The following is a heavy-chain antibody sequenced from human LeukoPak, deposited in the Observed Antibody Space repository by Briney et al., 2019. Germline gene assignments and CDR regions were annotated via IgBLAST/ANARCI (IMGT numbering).Heavy chain of an antibody. CDR3: ARVGCYYDSSGYYYDY. CDR1: GYTFTSYD. D-gene: IGHD3-22*01. V-gene: IGHV1-8*01. J-gene: IGHJ4*02. CDR2: MNPNSGNT. Sequence: ASVKVSCKASGYTFTSYDINWMRQATGQGLEWMGWMNPNSGNTGYAQKFQGRVTMTRNTSISTAYMELSSLRSEDTAVYYCARVGCYYDSSGYYYDYWGQGTLVTVSS.